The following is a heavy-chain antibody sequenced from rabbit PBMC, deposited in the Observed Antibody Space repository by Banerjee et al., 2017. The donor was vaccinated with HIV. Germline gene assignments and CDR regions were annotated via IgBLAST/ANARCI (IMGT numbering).Heavy chain of an antibody. CDR2: INTATGKA. J-gene: IGHJ6*01. CDR3: ARDASSSFSSYGMDL. CDR1: GFSFSDRDV. D-gene: IGHD1-1*01. Sequence: QEHLEESGGGLVKPETSLTLTCKASGFSFSDRDVMCWVRQAPGKGLEWIACINTATGKAVYASWAKGRFTISKTSSTTVTLQVTRLTAADTATYFCARDASSSFSSYGMDLWGPGTLVAVS. V-gene: IGHV1S45*01.